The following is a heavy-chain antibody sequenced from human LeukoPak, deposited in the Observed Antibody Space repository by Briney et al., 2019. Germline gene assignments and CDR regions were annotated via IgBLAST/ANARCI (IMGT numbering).Heavy chain of an antibody. CDR2: ISYSGST. V-gene: IGHV4-59*08. J-gene: IGHJ4*02. CDR3: ARTYCRGGSRHFDY. CDR1: GGSISSYY. D-gene: IGHD2-15*01. Sequence: SETLSLTCTVSGGSISSYYWSWIRQPPGKGLEWIGYISYSGSTDPNPSLKSRVTISVDTSKNQISLKLSSVTAADTAVYYCARTYCRGGSRHFDYWGQGTLVTVSS.